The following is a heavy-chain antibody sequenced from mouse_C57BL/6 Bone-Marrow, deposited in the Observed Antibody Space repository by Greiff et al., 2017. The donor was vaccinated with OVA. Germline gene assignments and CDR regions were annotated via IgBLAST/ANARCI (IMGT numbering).Heavy chain of an antibody. CDR2: IDPEDGET. D-gene: IGHD2-10*01. J-gene: IGHJ1*03. Sequence: EVQLQQSGAELVKPGASVKLSCTASGFNIKDYYMHWVKQRTEQGLEWIGRIDPEDGETKYAPKFPGKATITADTSSNTAYLQLSSLTSEDTAVYYCARPTMGYFDVWGTGTTVTVSS. V-gene: IGHV14-2*01. CDR3: ARPTMGYFDV. CDR1: GFNIKDYY.